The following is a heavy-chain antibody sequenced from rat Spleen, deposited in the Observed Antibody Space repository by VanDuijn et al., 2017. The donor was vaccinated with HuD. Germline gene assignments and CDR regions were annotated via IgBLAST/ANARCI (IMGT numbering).Heavy chain of an antibody. CDR1: GLSFSNYD. D-gene: IGHD1-10*01. Sequence: EVQLVESGGGLVQPGRSMKLSCAASGLSFSNYDMAWVRQAPTKGLEWVASISYDGTATYYRDSVKGRFTLSRDNAKSTLYLQMDSLRSEDTATYYCTRGGNYDFDYWGLGVMVTVSS. CDR3: TRGGNYDFDY. V-gene: IGHV5-7*01. J-gene: IGHJ2*01. CDR2: ISYDGTAT.